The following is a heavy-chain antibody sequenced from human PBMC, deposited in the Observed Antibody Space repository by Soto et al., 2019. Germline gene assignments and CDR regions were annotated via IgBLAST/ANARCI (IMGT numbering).Heavy chain of an antibody. CDR3: ARVKAVAGTGWFDP. D-gene: IGHD6-19*01. J-gene: IGHJ5*02. CDR1: GYTFTSYG. Sequence: ASVKVSCKASGYTFTSYGISWVRQAPGQGLEWMGWISAYNGNTNYAQKLQGRVTMTTDTSTSTAYMELRSLRSDDTAVYYCARVKAVAGTGWFDPWGQGTLVTVSS. V-gene: IGHV1-18*01. CDR2: ISAYNGNT.